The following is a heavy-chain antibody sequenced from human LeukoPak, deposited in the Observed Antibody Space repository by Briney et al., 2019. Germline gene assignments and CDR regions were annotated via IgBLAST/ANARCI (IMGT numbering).Heavy chain of an antibody. Sequence: ASVKVSCKASGGTFSSYAISWVRQAPGQGLEWMGGIIPIFGTANYAQKFQGRVTITADESTSTAYMELSSLRSEDTAVYYCARSDYYGSGSYYHYYYYYYMDAWGKGTTVTISS. CDR3: ARSDYYGSGSYYHYYYYYYMDA. CDR2: IIPIFGTA. V-gene: IGHV1-69*13. J-gene: IGHJ6*03. CDR1: GGTFSSYA. D-gene: IGHD3-10*01.